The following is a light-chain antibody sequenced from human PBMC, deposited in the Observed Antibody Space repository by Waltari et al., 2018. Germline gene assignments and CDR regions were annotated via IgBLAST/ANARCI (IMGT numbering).Light chain of an antibody. CDR2: STN. V-gene: IGLV7-43*01. CDR3: LLFYTDPQWV. Sequence: QTVVTQEPSLTVSPGWTVTLTCASSTGPVPSGHYPNWFQQKPGQAPRALIDSTNYKHPWTPARFSGSLLGGKAALTLSGVQPEDEADYYCLLFYTDPQWVFGGGTRLTVL. CDR1: TGPVPSGHY. J-gene: IGLJ3*02.